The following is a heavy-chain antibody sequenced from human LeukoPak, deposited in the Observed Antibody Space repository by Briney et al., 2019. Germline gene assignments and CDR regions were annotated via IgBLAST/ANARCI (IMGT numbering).Heavy chain of an antibody. CDR1: GFTFTSFA. V-gene: IGHV3-23*01. Sequence: GGSLRLSCAASGFTFTSFAMSWVRQAPGKGLEWVSAISGSGGSTYYADSVKGRFTISRDNSKNTLYLQMNSLRAKDTAVYYCAKDRGVRGVIASIDYWGQGTLVTVSS. CDR2: ISGSGGST. J-gene: IGHJ4*02. D-gene: IGHD3-10*01. CDR3: AKDRGVRGVIASIDY.